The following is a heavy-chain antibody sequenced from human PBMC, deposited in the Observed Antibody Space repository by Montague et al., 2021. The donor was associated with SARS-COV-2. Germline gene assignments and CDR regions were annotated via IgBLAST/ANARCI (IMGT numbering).Heavy chain of an antibody. D-gene: IGHD3-10*01. CDR3: ARGVYNRVLFVVSPRYYFDY. CDR2: ISHPGST. CDR1: TESFNGYY. Sequence: SETLSLTCAVYTESFNGYYWTWIRQPPGGDLEWIGEISHPGSTKYNPSLKSRVSISVNTYRKQVSLRLTSVTAADTATYYCARGVYNRVLFVVSPRYYFDYWGQGNMVAVSA. V-gene: IGHV4-34*01. J-gene: IGHJ4*02.